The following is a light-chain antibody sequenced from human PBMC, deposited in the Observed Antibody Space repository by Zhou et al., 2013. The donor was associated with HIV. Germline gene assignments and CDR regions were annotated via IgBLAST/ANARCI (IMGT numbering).Light chain of an antibody. CDR2: DAS. CDR1: QDISNY. J-gene: IGKJ3*01. Sequence: DIQMTQSPSSLSASVGDRVTITCQASQDISNYLNWYQQKPGKAPKLLIYDASNLETGVPSRFSGSGSGTDFTFTISCLQSEDFATYYCQHYYSYPFTFGPGTKVDIK. V-gene: IGKV1-33*01. CDR3: QHYYSYPFT.